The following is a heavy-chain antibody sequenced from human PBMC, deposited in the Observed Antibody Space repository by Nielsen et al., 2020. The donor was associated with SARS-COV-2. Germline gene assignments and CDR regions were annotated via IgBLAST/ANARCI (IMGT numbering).Heavy chain of an antibody. CDR3: ARALVVELGEYYGMDV. Sequence: SLKISCAASGFTFDDYAMHWVRQTPGKGLEWVSGLTWDSRSIVYADSVKGRFTISRDNAKNSLYLQMNSLRAEDTAVYYCARALVVELGEYYGMDVWGQGTTVTVSS. J-gene: IGHJ6*02. D-gene: IGHD3-10*01. CDR2: LTWDSRSI. V-gene: IGHV3-9*01. CDR1: GFTFDDYA.